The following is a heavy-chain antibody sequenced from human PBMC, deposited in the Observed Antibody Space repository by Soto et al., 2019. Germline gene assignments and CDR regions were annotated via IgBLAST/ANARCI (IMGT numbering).Heavy chain of an antibody. CDR3: AKGGRDGYTPLFDY. CDR1: GFTFSSYA. Sequence: GGSLRLSCAASGFTFSSYAMSWVRQAPGKGLEWVSAISGSGGSTYYADSVKGRFTISRDNAKNMLYLQMNSLRAEDTAVYYCAKGGRDGYTPLFDYWGQGTLVTVSS. CDR2: ISGSGGST. D-gene: IGHD5-12*01. J-gene: IGHJ4*02. V-gene: IGHV3-23*01.